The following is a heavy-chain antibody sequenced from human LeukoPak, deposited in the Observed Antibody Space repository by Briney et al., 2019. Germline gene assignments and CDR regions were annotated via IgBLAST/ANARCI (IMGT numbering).Heavy chain of an antibody. Sequence: ASVNVSCKASGYTFTGYYMHWVRQAPGQGLEWMGWINPNSGGTNYAQKFQGRVTMTRDTSISTAYMELSRLRSDDTAVYYCARDRTYYYDSSGSLGFDPWGQGTLVTVSS. CDR1: GYTFTGYY. D-gene: IGHD3-22*01. J-gene: IGHJ5*02. CDR2: INPNSGGT. CDR3: ARDRTYYYDSSGSLGFDP. V-gene: IGHV1-2*02.